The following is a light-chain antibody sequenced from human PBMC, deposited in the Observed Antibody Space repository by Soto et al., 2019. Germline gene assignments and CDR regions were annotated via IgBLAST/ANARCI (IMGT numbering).Light chain of an antibody. V-gene: IGKV1-5*03. CDR3: QQYSSYLIT. J-gene: IGKJ5*01. Sequence: DIPMSQSPSTLSGSVGDRVTITCRASQTISSWLAWYQQKPGKAPKLLIYKASTLKSGVPSRFSGSGSGTEFTLTISSLQPDDFATYYCQQYSSYLITFGQGTRLEIK. CDR2: KAS. CDR1: QTISSW.